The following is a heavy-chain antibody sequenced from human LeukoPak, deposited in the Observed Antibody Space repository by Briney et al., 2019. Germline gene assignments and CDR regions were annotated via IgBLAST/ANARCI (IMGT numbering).Heavy chain of an antibody. CDR2: INAGNGNT. J-gene: IGHJ3*02. CDR1: GYTFTSYV. V-gene: IGHV1-3*01. D-gene: IGHD3-3*01. CDR3: AREHDFWSPYAFDI. Sequence: ASVKVSCKTSGYTFTSYVIKCVRQAPGPRLEWMGWINAGNGNTKYSQKFQGRVTITRDTSATTAYMEPSTLRSEDTAVYYCAREHDFWSPYAFDIWGQGTMVTVSS.